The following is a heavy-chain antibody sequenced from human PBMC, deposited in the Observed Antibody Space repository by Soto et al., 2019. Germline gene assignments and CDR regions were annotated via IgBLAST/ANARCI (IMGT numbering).Heavy chain of an antibody. V-gene: IGHV4-4*07. CDR1: GDCISSYF. J-gene: IGHJ5*02. D-gene: IGHD6-19*01. CDR3: AREKAVASTGWFGP. CDR2: VHTSGIT. Sequence: YATLSLTCTESGDCISSYFWSWFRKPAGKGLQWIGRVHTSGITTYNPSLKSRVTMSVDTSKSQFSLKLTSVTAADTAVYYCAREKAVASTGWFGPWGRRTLITVST.